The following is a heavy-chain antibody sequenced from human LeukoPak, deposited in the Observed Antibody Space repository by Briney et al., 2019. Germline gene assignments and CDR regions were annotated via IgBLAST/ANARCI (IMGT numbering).Heavy chain of an antibody. Sequence: PGGSLRLSCAASGFTFSTFSLNWVRQAPGKGLEWVSYISSGSRRIDYADSVKGRFTISRDNAKNSLYLQMNSLRAEDTAVYYCARAIVVLADTEYYFDHWGQGTLVSVSS. CDR1: GFTFSTFS. D-gene: IGHD2-15*01. V-gene: IGHV3-48*04. CDR3: ARAIVVLADTEYYFDH. J-gene: IGHJ4*02. CDR2: ISSGSRRI.